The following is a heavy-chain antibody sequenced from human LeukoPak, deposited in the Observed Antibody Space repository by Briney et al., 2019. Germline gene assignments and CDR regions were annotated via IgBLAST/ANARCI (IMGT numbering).Heavy chain of an antibody. V-gene: IGHV4-31*03. D-gene: IGHD2-2*01. Sequence: PSETLSLTRTVSGGSISSGGYYWSWIRQHPGKGLEWIGYIYYSGSTYYNPSLKSRVTISVDTSKNQFSLKLSSVTAADTAVYYCARVVGDIVVVPAAADAFDIWGQGTMVTVSS. J-gene: IGHJ3*02. CDR3: ARVVGDIVVVPAAADAFDI. CDR1: GGSISSGGYY. CDR2: IYYSGST.